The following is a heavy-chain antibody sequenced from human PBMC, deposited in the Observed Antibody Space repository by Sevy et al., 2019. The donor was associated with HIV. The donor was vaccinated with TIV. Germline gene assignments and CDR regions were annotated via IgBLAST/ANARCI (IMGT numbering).Heavy chain of an antibody. Sequence: ASVKVSCKASGDTFSNNYMHWVRQAPGQGLEWMGIIDPSAGNASYAQKFRGRVTMAWDTSTSTLYMDLSSLRSEDTAVYYCVRADPAQHFDSWGQGTLVTVSS. J-gene: IGHJ4*02. CDR3: VRADPAQHFDS. CDR1: GDTFSNNY. CDR2: IDPSAGNA. V-gene: IGHV1-46*01.